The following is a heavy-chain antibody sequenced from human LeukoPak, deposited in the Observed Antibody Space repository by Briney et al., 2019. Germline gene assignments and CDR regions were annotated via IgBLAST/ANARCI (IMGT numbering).Heavy chain of an antibody. J-gene: IGHJ4*02. V-gene: IGHV3-48*01. CDR3: ARDYYGDYYFDY. CDR1: GFTFSSYT. Sequence: GGSLRLSCAASGFTFSSYTMNWVRQAPGKRLEWVSSISSSTSTVHYADSVKGRFTIFRDNAKNSLYLQMNSLRAEDTAVYFCARDYYGDYYFDYWGQGTLVTVSS. CDR2: ISSSTSTV. D-gene: IGHD4-17*01.